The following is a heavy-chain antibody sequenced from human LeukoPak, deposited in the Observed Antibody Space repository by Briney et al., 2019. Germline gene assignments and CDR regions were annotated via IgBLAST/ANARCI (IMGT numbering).Heavy chain of an antibody. CDR3: ARAIVVVPAASTGRFDP. J-gene: IGHJ5*02. V-gene: IGHV4-59*01. CDR2: IYYSGST. Sequence: PETLSLTCTVSGGSLSSYYCSWVRQPPGEGLEWNGYIYYSGSTNYNPSLKSRVTISVDTSKNQFSLKLRSVTAADTAVYYCARAIVVVPAASTGRFDPWGQGTLVTVSS. D-gene: IGHD2-2*01. CDR1: GGSLSSYY.